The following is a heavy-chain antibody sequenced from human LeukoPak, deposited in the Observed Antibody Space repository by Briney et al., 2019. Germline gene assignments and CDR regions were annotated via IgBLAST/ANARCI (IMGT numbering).Heavy chain of an antibody. CDR3: ARGGDYSRLYFAY. J-gene: IGHJ4*02. CDR2: GNPQSRAT. D-gene: IGHD1-26*01. V-gene: IGHV1-2*02. CDR1: GYSVTVVY. Sequence: GASVNVSCKASGYSVTVVYIHCVRQAPGQALEWMAWGNPQSRATNDAQKFQGRVSMTRDMSINTAYMEVTSLRFDDTAVYYCARGGDYSRLYFAYWGQGTLVSVSS.